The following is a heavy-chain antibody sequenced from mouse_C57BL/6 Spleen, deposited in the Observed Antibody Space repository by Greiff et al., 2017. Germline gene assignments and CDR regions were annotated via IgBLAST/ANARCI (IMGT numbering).Heavy chain of an antibody. D-gene: IGHD2-2*01. J-gene: IGHJ4*01. CDR1: GYTFTSYW. Sequence: QVQLQQPGAELVRPGSSVKLSCKASGYTFTSYWMHWVKQRPIQGLEWIGNIDPSDSETHYNQKFKDKATLTVDKSSSTAYMQLSSLTSEDAAVYYCARRGVTHYYAMDYWGQGTSVTVSS. V-gene: IGHV1-52*01. CDR3: ARRGVTHYYAMDY. CDR2: IDPSDSET.